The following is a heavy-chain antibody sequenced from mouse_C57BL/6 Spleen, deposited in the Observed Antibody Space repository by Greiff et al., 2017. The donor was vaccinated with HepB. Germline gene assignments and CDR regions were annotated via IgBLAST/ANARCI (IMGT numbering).Heavy chain of an antibody. CDR3: ARRSYYGSSFYWYFDV. CDR1: GYAFSSYW. V-gene: IGHV1-80*01. CDR2: IYPGDGDT. J-gene: IGHJ1*03. Sequence: QVQLKESGAELVKPGASVKISCKASGYAFSSYWMNWVKQRPGKGLEWIGQIYPGDGDTNYNGKFKGKATLTADKSSSTAYMQLSSLTSEDSAVYFCARRSYYGSSFYWYFDVWGTGTTVTVSS. D-gene: IGHD1-1*01.